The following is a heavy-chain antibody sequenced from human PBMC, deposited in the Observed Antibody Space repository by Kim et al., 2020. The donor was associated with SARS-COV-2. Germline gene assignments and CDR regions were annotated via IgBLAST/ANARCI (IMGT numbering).Heavy chain of an antibody. J-gene: IGHJ6*02. CDR3: ARILYSGSYYRYYYGMDV. V-gene: IGHV5-51*01. Sequence: GESLKISCKGSGYSFSSYWIGWVRQMPGKGLEWMGIIYPGDSDTRYSPSFQGQVTISADKSISTAYLQWSSLKASDTAMYYCARILYSGSYYRYYYGMDVWGQGTTVTVSS. CDR1: GYSFSSYW. CDR2: IYPGDSDT. D-gene: IGHD1-26*01.